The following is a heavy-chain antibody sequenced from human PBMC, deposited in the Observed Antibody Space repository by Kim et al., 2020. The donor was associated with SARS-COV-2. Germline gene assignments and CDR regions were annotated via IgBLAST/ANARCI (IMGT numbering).Heavy chain of an antibody. CDR3: ARESIPLLWFGELSNWFDP. CDR1: GYTFTSYA. V-gene: IGHV7-4-1*02. D-gene: IGHD3-10*01. CDR2: INTNTGNP. J-gene: IGHJ5*02. Sequence: ASVKVSCKASGYTFTSYAMNWVRQAPGQGLEWMGWINTNTGNPTYAQGFTGRFVFSLDTSVSTAYLQISSLKAEDTAVYYWARESIPLLWFGELSNWFDPWGQGTLVTVSS.